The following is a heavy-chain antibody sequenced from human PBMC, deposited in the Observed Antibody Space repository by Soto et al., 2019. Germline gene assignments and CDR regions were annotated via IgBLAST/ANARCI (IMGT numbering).Heavy chain of an antibody. CDR3: AKGGVRFLVPH. J-gene: IGHJ4*02. CDR1: GFTFSSYA. D-gene: IGHD6-13*01. V-gene: IGHV3-23*01. Sequence: GGSLRLSCAASGFTFSSYAMSWVRQAPGKGLEWVSAISGSGGSTYYADSVKGWFTISRDNSKNTLYLQMNSLRAEDTAVYYCAKGGVRFLVPHWGQGTLVTVSS. CDR2: ISGSGGST.